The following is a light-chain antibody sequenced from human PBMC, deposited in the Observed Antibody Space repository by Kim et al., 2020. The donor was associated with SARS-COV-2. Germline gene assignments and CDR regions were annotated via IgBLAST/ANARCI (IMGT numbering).Light chain of an antibody. CDR3: CSYAGSYTWV. CDR2: DVN. CDR1: SGAVGGYNY. V-gene: IGLV2-11*03. Sequence: GQSVTLACTETSGAVGGYNYVTWYQQHPGKAPKLIISDVNERPSGVPDRFSGSKSGNTASLTISGLQAEDEADYFCCSYAGSYTWVFGGGTQLTVL. J-gene: IGLJ2*01.